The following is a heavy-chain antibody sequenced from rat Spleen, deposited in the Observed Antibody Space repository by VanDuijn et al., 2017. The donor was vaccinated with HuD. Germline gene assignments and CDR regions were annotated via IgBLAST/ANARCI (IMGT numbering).Heavy chain of an antibody. J-gene: IGHJ3*01. CDR2: ISSDGRRN. CDR1: GFTFNNYG. CDR3: ARQDTSGYSNWFAY. V-gene: IGHV5-29*01. Sequence: EVQLVESGGGLVQPGRSLKLSCAASGFTFNNYGMAWVRQAPTKGLEWVATISSDGRRNYYRDSVKGRFTISRDNAKNSLYLQMDSLRSEDTATYYCARQDTSGYSNWFAYWGQGTLVTVSS. D-gene: IGHD4-3*01.